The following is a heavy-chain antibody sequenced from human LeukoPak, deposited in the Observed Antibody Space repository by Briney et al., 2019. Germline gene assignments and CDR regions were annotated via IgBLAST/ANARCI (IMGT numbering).Heavy chain of an antibody. J-gene: IGHJ3*02. Sequence: ASVKISCKVSRYTFTDYYMHWVQQAPGKGLEWMGLVDPEDGETIYAGKFQGRVTITADTSTDTAYMELSSLRSEDTAVYYCATPLGKGWADDAFDICGQGTMVTVSS. D-gene: IGHD6-19*01. CDR2: VDPEDGET. V-gene: IGHV1-69-2*01. CDR3: ATPLGKGWADDAFDI. CDR1: RYTFTDYY.